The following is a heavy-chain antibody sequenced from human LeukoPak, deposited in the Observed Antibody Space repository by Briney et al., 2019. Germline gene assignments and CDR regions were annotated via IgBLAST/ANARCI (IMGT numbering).Heavy chain of an antibody. D-gene: IGHD3-10*02. Sequence: SGGSLRLSCAASGFTFSSYEMNWVRQAPGKGLEWVSYISSSCSTIYYADSVKGRFTISRDNAKDSLYLQVNSLRAEDTAVYYCAELGITMIGGVWGKGTTVTISS. V-gene: IGHV3-48*03. CDR2: ISSSCSTI. J-gene: IGHJ6*04. CDR3: AELGITMIGGV. CDR1: GFTFSSYE.